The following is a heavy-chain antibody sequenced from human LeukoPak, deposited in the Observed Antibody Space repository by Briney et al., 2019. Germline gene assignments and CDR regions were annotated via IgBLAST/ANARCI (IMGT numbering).Heavy chain of an antibody. CDR1: GFTFSDYA. CDR3: ASFLFSGSLPDY. CDR2: ISISGDKK. D-gene: IGHD1-26*01. Sequence: GGSLRLSCSASGFTFSDYAMSWVRQGPGKGLQWVSTISISGDKKYYADSVKGRFTISRDNSKNTLYLQMNSLRAEDTGVYYCASFLFSGSLPDYWGQGTLVTVSS. J-gene: IGHJ4*02. V-gene: IGHV3-23*01.